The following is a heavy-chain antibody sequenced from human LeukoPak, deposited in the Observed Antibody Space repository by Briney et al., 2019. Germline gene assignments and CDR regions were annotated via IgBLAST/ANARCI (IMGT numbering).Heavy chain of an antibody. Sequence: GGSLRLSCAASGFTFTNAWMSWVRQGPGKGLEWVGRIKNKADGGTADYAAPVKGRFTISRDDSKNTLYLQMNSLRTEDTAVYYCARAPYPYGSGSHHYFDYWGQGTLVTVS. CDR1: GFTFTNAW. J-gene: IGHJ4*02. CDR3: ARAPYPYGSGSHHYFDY. V-gene: IGHV3-15*01. CDR2: IKNKADGGTA. D-gene: IGHD3-10*01.